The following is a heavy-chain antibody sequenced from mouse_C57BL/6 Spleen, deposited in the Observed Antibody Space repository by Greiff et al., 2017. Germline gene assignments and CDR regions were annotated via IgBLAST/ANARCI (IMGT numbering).Heavy chain of an antibody. CDR3: ARREYDYPAWFAY. CDR1: GYTFTGYD. D-gene: IGHD2-4*01. Sequence: QVQLQQPGPELVKPGASVKLSCKASGYTFTGYDINWVKQRPGQGLAWIGWFYPRDGSTKSNEKFKGKATLTLAPSSSTTYMGLHSLTSEDAAVYFCARREYDYPAWFAYWGQGTLVTVSA. CDR2: FYPRDGST. V-gene: IGHV1-85*01. J-gene: IGHJ3*01.